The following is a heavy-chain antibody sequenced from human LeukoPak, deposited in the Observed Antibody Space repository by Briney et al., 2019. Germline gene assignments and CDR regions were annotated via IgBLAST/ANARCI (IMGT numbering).Heavy chain of an antibody. D-gene: IGHD3-10*01. Sequence: SETLSLTCTVSGGSISSYYWSRIRQPPGKGLEWIGYIYYSGSTNYNPPLKSRSTISVNTPNNQSVLKQSAVTAADTHVYYSGSTNYSPFLKSRVTISVDTSKNQFSLKLSSVTAADTAVYYCARDLRVRGVNNVGYFDYWGQGTLVTVSS. CDR3: GSTNYSPFLKSRVTISVDTSKNQFSLKLSSVTAADTAVYYCARDLRVRGVNNVGYFDY. J-gene: IGHJ4*02. V-gene: IGHV4-59*12. CDR1: GGSISSYY. CDR2: IYYSGST.